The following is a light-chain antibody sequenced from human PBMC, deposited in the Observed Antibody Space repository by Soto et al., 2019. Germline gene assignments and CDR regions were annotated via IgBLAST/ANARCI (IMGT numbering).Light chain of an antibody. CDR2: DAS. V-gene: IGKV1-5*01. CDR1: QSISSW. CDR3: QQYNSYSPWT. J-gene: IGKJ1*01. Sequence: DILLTQSPSTLSASVADRVTITCRASQSISSWLAWYQQKPGKAPKLLIYDASSLESGVPSRFSGSGSGTEFTLTISSLQPDDFATYYCQQYNSYSPWTFGQGTKVEIK.